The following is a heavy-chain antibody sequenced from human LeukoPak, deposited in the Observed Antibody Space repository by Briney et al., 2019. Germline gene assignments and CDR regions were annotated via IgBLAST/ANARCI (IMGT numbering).Heavy chain of an antibody. V-gene: IGHV1-46*03. CDR2: INPSGGST. Sequence: ASVKVSCKASGYTFTSYYMHWVRQAPGQGLEWMRIINPSGGSTSYAQKFQGRVTMTRDTSTSTVYMELSSLRSEDTAVYYCARALSPYDFWSGPDYWGQGTLVTVSS. CDR3: ARALSPYDFWSGPDY. D-gene: IGHD3-3*01. J-gene: IGHJ4*02. CDR1: GYTFTSYY.